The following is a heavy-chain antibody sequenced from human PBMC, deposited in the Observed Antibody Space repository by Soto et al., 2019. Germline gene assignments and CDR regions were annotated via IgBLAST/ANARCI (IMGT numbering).Heavy chain of an antibody. CDR2: LSGSGRST. D-gene: IGHD3-3*01. Sequence: PGGSLRLSCAASGFTFSNYAMSWVRQAPGKGLEWVSALSGSGRSTYYADSVKGRFTISRDNSKNTLYLQMNSLRAEDTAVYYCAKDRDYDFWSGYSMDHWGQRTLVTVSS. CDR1: GFTFSNYA. CDR3: AKDRDYDFWSGYSMDH. V-gene: IGHV3-23*01. J-gene: IGHJ4*02.